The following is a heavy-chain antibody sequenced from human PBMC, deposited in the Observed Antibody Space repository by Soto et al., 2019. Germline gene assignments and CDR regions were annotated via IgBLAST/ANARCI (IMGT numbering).Heavy chain of an antibody. J-gene: IGHJ5*02. CDR2: IYHSGST. D-gene: IGHD6-6*01. V-gene: IGHV4-30-4*08. Sequence: TFDDYGMSWIRQPPGKGLEWIGYIYHSGSTYYNPSLKSRGTISVDTSKNQFSLKLSSVTAADTAVYYCARERPDGARLDPWGQGTLVTVSS. CDR1: TFDDYG. CDR3: ARERPDGARLDP.